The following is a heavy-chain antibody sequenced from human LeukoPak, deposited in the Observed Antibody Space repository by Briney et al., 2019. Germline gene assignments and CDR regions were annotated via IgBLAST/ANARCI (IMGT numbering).Heavy chain of an antibody. CDR3: ARDGTNGFDS. D-gene: IGHD1-14*01. CDR2: INSRSTYI. CDR1: GFTFSNYN. V-gene: IGHV3-21*01. J-gene: IGHJ5*01. Sequence: PGGSLRLSCGASGFTFSNYNMNWVRQAPGEGLEWVSSINSRSTYIFYADSVMGRFTISRDNAKNSLFLQMNSLRAEDTAVYYCARDGTNGFDSWGQGTLVTVSS.